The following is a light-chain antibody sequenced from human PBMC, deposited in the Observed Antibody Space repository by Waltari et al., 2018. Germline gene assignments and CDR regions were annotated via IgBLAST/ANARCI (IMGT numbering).Light chain of an antibody. Sequence: SYELPQPPSVSVSPGQTARTTCSGDALPKQYVYWYQQKSGQAPILVMYKDRKRPSGIPERFSGSSSGTTVTLTISGVQAEDEADYYCQSGDNSGTNRVLFGGGTKLTVL. V-gene: IGLV3-25*03. J-gene: IGLJ2*01. CDR2: KDR. CDR1: ALPKQY. CDR3: QSGDNSGTNRVL.